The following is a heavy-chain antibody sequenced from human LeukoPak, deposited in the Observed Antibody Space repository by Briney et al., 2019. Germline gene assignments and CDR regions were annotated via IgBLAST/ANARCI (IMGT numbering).Heavy chain of an antibody. Sequence: SETPSLTCAVYGGSFSGYYWSWIRQPPGKGLEWIGEINHSGSTNYNPSLKSRVTISVDTSKNQFSLKLSSVTAADTAVYYCARGYCSGGSCYSSWFDPWGQGTLVTVSS. CDR3: ARGYCSGGSCYSSWFDP. D-gene: IGHD2-15*01. J-gene: IGHJ5*02. CDR1: GGSFSGYY. CDR2: INHSGST. V-gene: IGHV4-34*01.